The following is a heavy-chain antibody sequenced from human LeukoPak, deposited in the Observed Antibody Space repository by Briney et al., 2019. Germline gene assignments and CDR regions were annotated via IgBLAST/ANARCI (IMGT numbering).Heavy chain of an antibody. CDR3: ARPHGRNWAFF. Sequence: GESLKISCKGSGYIFNDYWIGWVRQMPGKGLEWMGIIYPDDSDVRYSPSFQGQVTISADKSIDTAYLQWSSLKASDTAMYFCARPHGRNWAFFWGQGTLITVSS. CDR1: GYIFNDYW. D-gene: IGHD7-27*01. J-gene: IGHJ4*02. CDR2: IYPDDSDV. V-gene: IGHV5-51*01.